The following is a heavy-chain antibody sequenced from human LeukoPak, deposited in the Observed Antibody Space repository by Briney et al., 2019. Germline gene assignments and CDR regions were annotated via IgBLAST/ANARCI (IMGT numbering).Heavy chain of an antibody. J-gene: IGHJ4*02. Sequence: GGSLRLSCAASGFTFSSYAMSWVRQAPGKGLEWVSAISGSGGSTYYADSVKGRFTISRDNSKNTLYLQMNSLRAEDTAVYYCAKDLGYCSSTSCYRNYFDYWGQGTLVTVSS. D-gene: IGHD2-2*01. CDR2: ISGSGGST. CDR3: AKDLGYCSSTSCYRNYFDY. CDR1: GFTFSSYA. V-gene: IGHV3-23*01.